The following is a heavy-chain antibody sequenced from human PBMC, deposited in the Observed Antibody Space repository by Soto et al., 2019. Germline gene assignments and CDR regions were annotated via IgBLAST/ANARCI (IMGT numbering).Heavy chain of an antibody. D-gene: IGHD1-7*01. J-gene: IGHJ4*02. Sequence: EVQLLESGGGLVQPGGSLSLSCAASGCTFSSYAMSWVRQAPGQGLEWVSAISGSGGSTDYADSVTGRFTITRDNSKNTPYLHMNSLRDDDTAVYYSAKKGLELSRWGQGTLVTVSS. V-gene: IGHV3-23*01. CDR1: GCTFSSYA. CDR3: AKKGLELSR. CDR2: ISGSGGST.